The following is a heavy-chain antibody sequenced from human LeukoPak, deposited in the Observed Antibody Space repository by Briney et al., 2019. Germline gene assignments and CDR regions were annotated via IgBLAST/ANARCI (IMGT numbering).Heavy chain of an antibody. CDR2: INPNSGDT. CDR3: ATQRGSYLWGTDFDY. V-gene: IGHV1-2*02. D-gene: IGHD3-16*01. Sequence: ASVKVSCKASGYTFTGYYMHWVRQAPGQGLEWIGWINPNSGDTKYAQKFQGRVTMTRDTSISIAYMELNRLRSDDTAVYYCATQRGSYLWGTDFDYWGQGTLVTVSS. CDR1: GYTFTGYY. J-gene: IGHJ4*02.